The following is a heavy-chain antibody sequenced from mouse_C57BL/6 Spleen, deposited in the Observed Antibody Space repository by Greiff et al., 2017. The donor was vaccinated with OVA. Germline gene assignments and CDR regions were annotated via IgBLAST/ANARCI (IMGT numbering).Heavy chain of an antibody. Sequence: VKLVESGPGLVAPSQSLSITCTVSGFSLTSYAISWVRQPPGKGLEWLGVIWTGGGTNYNSALKSRLSISKDNSKSQVFLKMNSLQTDDTARYYCASIYDGYYSAMDYWGQGTSVTVSS. CDR1: GFSLTSYA. J-gene: IGHJ4*01. V-gene: IGHV2-9-1*01. CDR3: ASIYDGYYSAMDY. CDR2: IWTGGGT. D-gene: IGHD2-3*01.